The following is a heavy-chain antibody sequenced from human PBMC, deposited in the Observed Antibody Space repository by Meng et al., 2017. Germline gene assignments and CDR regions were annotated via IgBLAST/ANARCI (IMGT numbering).Heavy chain of an antibody. Sequence: QVTLAQSGDEVKKPGASVKVCCKASGYTFTGYYMHWVRQAPGQGLEWMGWINPNSGGTNYAQKFQGRVTMTRDTSISTDYMELSRLRSDDTAVYYCARADENCSGGSCYSGVWGYWGQGTLVTVSS. V-gene: IGHV1-2*02. J-gene: IGHJ4*02. CDR2: INPNSGGT. D-gene: IGHD2-15*01. CDR1: GYTFTGYY. CDR3: ARADENCSGGSCYSGVWGY.